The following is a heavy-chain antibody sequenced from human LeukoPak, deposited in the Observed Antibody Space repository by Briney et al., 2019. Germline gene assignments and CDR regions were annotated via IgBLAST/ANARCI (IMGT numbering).Heavy chain of an antibody. Sequence: PGGSLRLSCAASGLTFSNYWMHWVRQAPGKGLVWVSHINIDGSSTSYADSVRGRFTISRDNAKNTLYLQMNSLRAEDTAVYYCATDDYRGLGYWGQGTLVTVSS. V-gene: IGHV3-74*01. CDR2: INIDGSST. D-gene: IGHD4-11*01. CDR3: ATDDYRGLGY. CDR1: GLTFSNYW. J-gene: IGHJ4*02.